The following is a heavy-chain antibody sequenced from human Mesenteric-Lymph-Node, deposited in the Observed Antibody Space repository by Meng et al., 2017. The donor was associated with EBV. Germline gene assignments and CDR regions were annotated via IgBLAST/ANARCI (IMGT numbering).Heavy chain of an antibody. CDR2: INTDTGNP. V-gene: IGHV7-4-1*02. D-gene: IGHD1-26*01. CDR1: GSTFTSYA. CDR3: ARGSGSYYYYFDY. J-gene: IGHJ4*02. Sequence: QLVQSGSELRKPGASVKVSCKASGSTFTSYAINWVRQAPGQGLEWMGWINTDTGNPTYAQDLAGRFVFSLDTSVSTAYLQISSLKADDTAVYYCARGSGSYYYYFDYWGQGTLVTVSS.